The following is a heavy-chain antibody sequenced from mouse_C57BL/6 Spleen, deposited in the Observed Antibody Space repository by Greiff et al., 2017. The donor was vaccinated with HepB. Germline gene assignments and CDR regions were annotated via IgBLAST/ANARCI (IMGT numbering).Heavy chain of an antibody. Sequence: EVQRVESGGGLVKPGGSLKLSCAASGFTFSDYGMHWVRQAPEKGLEWVAYISSSSSNIYYADTVKGRFTISRDNAKNTLFLQMTSLRSEDTAMFYCARPLYSNFYWYFDVWGTGTTVTVSS. CDR1: GFTFSDYG. CDR3: ARPLYSNFYWYFDV. V-gene: IGHV5-17*01. J-gene: IGHJ1*03. CDR2: ISSSSSNI. D-gene: IGHD2-5*01.